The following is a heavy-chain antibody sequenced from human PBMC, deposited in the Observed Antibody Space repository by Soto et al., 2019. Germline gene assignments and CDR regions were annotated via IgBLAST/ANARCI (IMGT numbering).Heavy chain of an antibody. CDR1: GGAISSGDYY. J-gene: IGHJ4*02. D-gene: IGHD4-4*01. CDR2: IYHTGPP. Sequence: QLQELGPRLVKPSETLSLTCTVSGGAISSGDYYWGWVRQPPGKGLEWIGSIYHTGPPYYNPSLKSRLIMSVDRSETQFSLRLTSVSVTDTALYYCAGERYSSPFIWCQGTLVTVSS. V-gene: IGHV4-39*01. CDR3: AGERYSSPFI.